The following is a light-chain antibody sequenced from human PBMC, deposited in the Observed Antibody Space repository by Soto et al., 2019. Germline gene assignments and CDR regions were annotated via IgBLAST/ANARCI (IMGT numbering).Light chain of an antibody. V-gene: IGKV3-15*01. Sequence: EIVVTQSPATLSVSPGERATLSCRASQTVHSYLAWYQQKPGQSPRLLIHGASTRATGIPARFSGSGSGTEFTLTISSLQSDDIAVYFCQRYYGWPPKYTFGQGTKLEIK. CDR1: QTVHSY. CDR3: QRYYGWPPKYT. CDR2: GAS. J-gene: IGKJ2*01.